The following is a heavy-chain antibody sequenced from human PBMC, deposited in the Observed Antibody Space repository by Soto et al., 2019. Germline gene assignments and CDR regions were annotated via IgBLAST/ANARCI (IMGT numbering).Heavy chain of an antibody. CDR1: GGSINNHY. J-gene: IGHJ4*02. CDR3: ARANWYSEY. D-gene: IGHD7-27*01. V-gene: IGHV4-59*11. Sequence: QVHLQESGPGLVKPSETLSLTCTVSGGSINNHYWNWIRQPPGKGLEWIGYIYYTGSTNYNPSLKSRVTMSVDTSKNQFSLNLASLTAADTAIYYCARANWYSEYWGQGTLVTVSS. CDR2: IYYTGST.